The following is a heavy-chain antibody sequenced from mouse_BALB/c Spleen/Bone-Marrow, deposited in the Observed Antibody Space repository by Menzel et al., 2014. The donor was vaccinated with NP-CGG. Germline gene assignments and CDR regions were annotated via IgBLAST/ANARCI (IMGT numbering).Heavy chain of an antibody. CDR3: ARSRDYYGNSLDY. Sequence: DVMLVESGPSLVKPSQTLSLTCSVTGDSITSGYWNWIRKFPGNKLEYMGYISYSGSTYYNPSLKSRISITRDTSKNQYLLQLNSVTTEDTATYYCARSRDYYGNSLDYWGQGTTLTVSS. D-gene: IGHD2-1*01. J-gene: IGHJ2*01. V-gene: IGHV3-8*02. CDR2: ISYSGST. CDR1: GDSITSGY.